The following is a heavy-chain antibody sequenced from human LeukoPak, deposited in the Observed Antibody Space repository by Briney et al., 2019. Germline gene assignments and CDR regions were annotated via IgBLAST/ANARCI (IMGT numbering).Heavy chain of an antibody. CDR3: ARDWFYYDSSGYFNFDY. Sequence: GRSLRLSCAASGFTFSSYGMHWVRQAPGKGLEWVANINQDGSEKYYVDSVKGRFTISRDNAENSLYLQMNSLRAEDTAVYYCARDWFYYDSSGYFNFDYWGQGTLVTVSS. V-gene: IGHV3-7*01. J-gene: IGHJ4*02. CDR2: INQDGSEK. CDR1: GFTFSSYG. D-gene: IGHD3-22*01.